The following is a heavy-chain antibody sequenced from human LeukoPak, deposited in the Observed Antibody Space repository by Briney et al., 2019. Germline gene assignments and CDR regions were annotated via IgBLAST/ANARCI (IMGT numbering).Heavy chain of an antibody. J-gene: IGHJ4*02. Sequence: QPGGSLRLSCEASGFTFSGSWMTWVRQAPGKGLEWVANIKEDGSEKYYVDSVKGRFTISRDNAKNSLYLQMNSLRAEDTAVYYCARDRRAHGYWGQGTLVTVSS. CDR3: ARDRRAHGY. CDR1: GFTFSGSW. CDR2: IKEDGSEK. V-gene: IGHV3-7*03.